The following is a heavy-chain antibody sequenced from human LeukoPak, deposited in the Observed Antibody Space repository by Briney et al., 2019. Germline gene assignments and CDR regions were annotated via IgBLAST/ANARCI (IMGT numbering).Heavy chain of an antibody. Sequence: GGSLRLSCATSGFTFSSYSMNWVRQAPGKGLEWVSYISSSGSTIYYADSVKGRFTISRDNSKNTLYLQMNSLRAEDTAVYYCARRAGAYSHPYDYWGQGTLVTVSS. CDR3: ARRAGAYSHPYDY. D-gene: IGHD4/OR15-4a*01. J-gene: IGHJ4*02. CDR2: ISSSGSTI. V-gene: IGHV3-48*01. CDR1: GFTFSSYS.